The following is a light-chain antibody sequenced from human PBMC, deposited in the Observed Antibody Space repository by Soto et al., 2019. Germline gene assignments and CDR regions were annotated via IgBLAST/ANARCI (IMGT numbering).Light chain of an antibody. V-gene: IGLV2-14*03. Sequence: QSALTQPASVSGSPGQSITISCTGTSSDIGTYNYVSWYQPHPGQAPKLMIYDVSNRPSGVSDRFSGSKSGNTASLTISGLQAEDEADDYCSSCSRSSGTRYVFGTGTKVTVL. CDR1: SSDIGTYNY. CDR2: DVS. J-gene: IGLJ1*01. CDR3: SSCSRSSGTRYV.